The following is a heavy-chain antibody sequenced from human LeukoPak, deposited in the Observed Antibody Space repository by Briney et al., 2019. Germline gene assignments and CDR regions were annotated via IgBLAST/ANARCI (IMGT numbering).Heavy chain of an antibody. V-gene: IGHV3-23*01. CDR3: AKRRSRNTGPFDY. CDR2: ISGSNT. D-gene: IGHD5-18*01. Sequence: GGSLRLSCAASGFTISSDALTWVRLAPGKGLECVSGISGSNTYYAESVKGRFTISRDDSNNMLYLQMNSLRAEDTAAYYCAKRRSRNTGPFDYWGQGTLVTVSP. CDR1: GFTISSDA. J-gene: IGHJ4*02.